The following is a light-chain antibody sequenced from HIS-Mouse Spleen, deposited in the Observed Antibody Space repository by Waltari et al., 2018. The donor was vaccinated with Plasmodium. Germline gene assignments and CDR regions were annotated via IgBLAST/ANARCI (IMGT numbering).Light chain of an antibody. J-gene: IGLJ2*01. Sequence: SYELPQPPSVSVSPGQTASITCSGDQLGATYACWYQQKPGQSPVLVNYQDSKRPTGIPERFSGSNSGNTATLTISGTQAMDEADYYCQAWDSSTVVFGGGTKLTVL. V-gene: IGLV3-1*01. CDR1: QLGATY. CDR3: QAWDSSTVV. CDR2: QDS.